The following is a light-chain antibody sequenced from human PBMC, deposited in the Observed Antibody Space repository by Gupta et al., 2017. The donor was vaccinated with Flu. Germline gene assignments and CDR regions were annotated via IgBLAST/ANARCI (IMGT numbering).Light chain of an antibody. CDR1: LIVSTY. V-gene: IGKV3-11*01. J-gene: IGKJ2*01. CDR3: QKRSNWPPYT. Sequence: EIEFTHSPSTLSLSPCERATLSCRASLIVSTYLPWYQKKPGQAPRLLIYDVSNRATGIPARFSGSGSGTDFTLTISSLEAEDFAVYYCQKRSNWPPYTFGPGTRLEIK. CDR2: DVS.